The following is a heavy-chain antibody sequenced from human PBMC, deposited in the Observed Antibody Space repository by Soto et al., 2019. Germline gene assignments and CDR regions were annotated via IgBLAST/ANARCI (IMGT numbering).Heavy chain of an antibody. D-gene: IGHD6-13*01. Sequence: GGSLRLSCAASGFTFSSYAMSWVRQAPGKGLEWVSAISGSGGSTYYADSVKGRFTISRDNSKNTLYLQMNSLRAEDTAVYYCAKDPGSSWYYYYYGMDVWGQGTTVTVSS. V-gene: IGHV3-23*01. CDR3: AKDPGSSWYYYYYGMDV. CDR2: ISGSGGST. CDR1: GFTFSSYA. J-gene: IGHJ6*02.